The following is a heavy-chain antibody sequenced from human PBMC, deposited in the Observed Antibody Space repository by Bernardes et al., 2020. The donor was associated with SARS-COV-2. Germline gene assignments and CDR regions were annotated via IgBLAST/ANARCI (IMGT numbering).Heavy chain of an antibody. V-gene: IGHV1-58*01. CDR3: ASDEGDSGIYRR. D-gene: IGHD1-26*01. Sequence: SVKVSCKASGFTFRSSAVQWVRQARGQRLEWIGWIVVGSGNTNYAQKFQERVTITRDMATTTAYMELSSLRSEDTAVYYCASDEGDSGIYRRWGQGTLVTV. CDR2: IVVGSGNT. CDR1: GFTFRSSA. J-gene: IGHJ4*02.